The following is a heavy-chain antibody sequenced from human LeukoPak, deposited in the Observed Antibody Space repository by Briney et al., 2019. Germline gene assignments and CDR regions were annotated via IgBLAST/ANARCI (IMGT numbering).Heavy chain of an antibody. J-gene: IGHJ4*02. V-gene: IGHV3-21*01. CDR3: ARDDFWSGSPPDY. CDR2: INSSSYI. CDR1: GFTFSSYS. Sequence: GGSPRLSCAASGFTFSSYSMNWVRQAPGKGLEWVSSINSSSYIYYADSVKGRFTISRDNAKNSLYLQMNSLRAEDTAVYYCARDDFWSGSPPDYWGQGTLVTVSS. D-gene: IGHD3-3*01.